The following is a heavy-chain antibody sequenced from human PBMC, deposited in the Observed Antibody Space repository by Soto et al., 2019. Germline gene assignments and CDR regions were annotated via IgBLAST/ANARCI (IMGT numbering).Heavy chain of an antibody. V-gene: IGHV4-31*01. CDR2: IYYSGST. CDR1: GGSIGSGGYY. J-gene: IGHJ4*02. Sequence: SETLCLTCSVSGGSIGSGGYYWSWIRQHPGKGLEWIGYIYYSGSTYYSPSFQGQVTISADKSISTAYLQWSSLKASDTAMYYCANSIAARREFAYWGQGTLVTVSS. D-gene: IGHD6-6*01. CDR3: ANSIAARREFAY.